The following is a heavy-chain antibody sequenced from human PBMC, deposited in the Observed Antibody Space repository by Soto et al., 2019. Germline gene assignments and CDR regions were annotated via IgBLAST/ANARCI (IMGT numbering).Heavy chain of an antibody. D-gene: IGHD3-10*01. V-gene: IGHV5-51*01. CDR1: GYSFSSYW. CDR3: ASYVSRGRSTFDF. CDR2: IYPGDSDT. Sequence: GQSLKISWRGSGYSFSSYWIVWVRQKPGKDLEWMGIIYPGDSDTRYNPSFQGQVTISADKSISTAFLQWSSLKASDTAIYYCASYVSRGRSTFDFWGNGTLVTVSS. J-gene: IGHJ4*01.